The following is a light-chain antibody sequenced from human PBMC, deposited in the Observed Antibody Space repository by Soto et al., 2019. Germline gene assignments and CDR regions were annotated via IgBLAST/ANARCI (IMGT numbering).Light chain of an antibody. Sequence: GDRVTITCRANQSISTWLAWYQQKPGKAHKVLIYEDYKLESGVPSRFSGSGSGKDFTLNISRLEPEDFAVYYCQQYGSSPRTFGQGTKVDI. CDR2: EDY. CDR3: QQYGSSPRT. J-gene: IGKJ1*01. CDR1: QSISTW. V-gene: IGKV1-5*01.